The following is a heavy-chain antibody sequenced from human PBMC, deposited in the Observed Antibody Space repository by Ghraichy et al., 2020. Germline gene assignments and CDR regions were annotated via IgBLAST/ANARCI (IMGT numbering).Heavy chain of an antibody. D-gene: IGHD6-6*01. J-gene: IGHJ4*02. CDR1: GFSLSTSGVG. CDR2: IYWNDDK. V-gene: IGHV2-5*01. CDR3: ARRRPAALPYYFDY. Sequence: SGPTLVKPTQTLTLTCTFSGFSLSTSGVGVGWIRQPPGKALEWLALIYWNDDKRYSPSLNSRLTITRDTSKNQVVLTLTNVDPVDTATYYCARRRPAALPYYFDYGGQGTLVTVSS.